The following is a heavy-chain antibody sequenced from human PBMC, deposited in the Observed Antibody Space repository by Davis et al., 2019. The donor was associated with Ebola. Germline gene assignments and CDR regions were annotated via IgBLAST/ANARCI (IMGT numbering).Heavy chain of an antibody. CDR1: GYTFTSYG. V-gene: IGHV1-18*04. J-gene: IGHJ6*04. CDR2: ISAYNGNT. CDR3: AKALTYPFITMTPYYYYGMDV. Sequence: AASVKVSCKASGYTFTSYGISWVRQAPGQGLEWMGWISAYNGNTNYAQKLQGRVTMTTDTSTSTAYMELRSLRSDDTALYYCAKALTYPFITMTPYYYYGMDVWGKGTTVTVSS. D-gene: IGHD3-22*01.